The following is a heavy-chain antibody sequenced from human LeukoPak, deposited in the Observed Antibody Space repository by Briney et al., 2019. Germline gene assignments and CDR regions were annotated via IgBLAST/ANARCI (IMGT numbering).Heavy chain of an antibody. J-gene: IGHJ4*02. V-gene: IGHV1-8*01. Sequence: GASVKVSCKASGYTFTSYDINWVRQATGQGLEWMGGMNPNSGNTGYAQKFPGRVTMTRNTSISTAYMELSSLRSEDTAVYYCARSVYSYGAYYLDYWGQGTLVTVSS. CDR1: GYTFTSYD. CDR2: MNPNSGNT. D-gene: IGHD5-18*01. CDR3: ARSVYSYGAYYLDY.